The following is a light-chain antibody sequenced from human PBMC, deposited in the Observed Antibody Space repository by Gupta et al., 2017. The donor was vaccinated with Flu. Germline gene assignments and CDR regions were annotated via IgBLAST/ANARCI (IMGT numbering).Light chain of an antibody. V-gene: IGKV3-20*01. CDR1: QSVNNNL. Sequence: EIVLTQSPGPLPLSPGARATLSCRASQSVNNNLLTWYQQKPGQAPRLLIYGASSRATGIPDRFSGSGSGTDFTLTIRRLEPEDFAVYYCQQYGTTVYTFGQGTKLEIK. J-gene: IGKJ2*01. CDR2: GAS. CDR3: QQYGTTVYT.